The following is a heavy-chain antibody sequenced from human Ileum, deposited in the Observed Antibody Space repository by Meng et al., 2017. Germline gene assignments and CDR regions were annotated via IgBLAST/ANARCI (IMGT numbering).Heavy chain of an antibody. D-gene: IGHD3-16*01. J-gene: IGHJ5*02. CDR2: IAPETHGETT. Sequence: VRLVECVGDFVKPGGPLGLSCAGSGFSVTNAWMHWVRQATGKVLELVGHIAPETHGETTDYATPVEGRFTISRSESKNMLYLQMNSLKIGGTAVYYCTTLYRLDPWGQGTLVTVSS. CDR1: GFSVTNAW. CDR3: TTLYRLDP. V-gene: IGHV3-15*04.